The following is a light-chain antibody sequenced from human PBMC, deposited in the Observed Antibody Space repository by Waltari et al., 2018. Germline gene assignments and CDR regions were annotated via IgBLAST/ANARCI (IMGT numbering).Light chain of an antibody. CDR2: DVN. V-gene: IGLV2-14*03. Sequence: QSALTHPSSVSASPAPSPPTSCTATSSEVDASNYASWSQQHPGKAPTLMIYDVNNRPSGVSNRFSGSKSGNTASLTISGLQAEDEADYYCSSYTSSSTLLFGGGTKLTVL. J-gene: IGLJ2*01. CDR3: SSYTSSSTLL. CDR1: SSEVDASNY.